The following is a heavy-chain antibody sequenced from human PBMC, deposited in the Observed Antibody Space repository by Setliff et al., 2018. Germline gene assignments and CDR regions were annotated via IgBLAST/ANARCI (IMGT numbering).Heavy chain of an antibody. CDR3: ARDLFPRGTTFDY. D-gene: IGHD3-16*01. V-gene: IGHV3-33*01. Sequence: GGSLRLSCAASGFTFSSYGMHWVRQAPGKGLEWVAVIWYDGSNTHYPGSVKGRFTISRDNSKNTLYLQMDNLRLEDTGIYYCARDLFPRGTTFDYWGQGTLVTVS. J-gene: IGHJ4*02. CDR2: IWYDGSNT. CDR1: GFTFSSYG.